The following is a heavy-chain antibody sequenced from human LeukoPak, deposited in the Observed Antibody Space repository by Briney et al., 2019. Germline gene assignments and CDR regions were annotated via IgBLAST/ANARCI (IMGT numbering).Heavy chain of an antibody. D-gene: IGHD3-10*01. Sequence: TGGSLRLSCAASGFTFSNTWMNWVRHAPGKGLEWVGRIQSKTDGGTTEYAAPVKGRFTISRDDSKTTLYLQMNSLKTEDTAVYYCATLTVRGVINIWGQGTLVTVSS. J-gene: IGHJ4*02. V-gene: IGHV3-15*01. CDR3: ATLTVRGVINI. CDR1: GFTFSNTW. CDR2: IQSKTDGGTT.